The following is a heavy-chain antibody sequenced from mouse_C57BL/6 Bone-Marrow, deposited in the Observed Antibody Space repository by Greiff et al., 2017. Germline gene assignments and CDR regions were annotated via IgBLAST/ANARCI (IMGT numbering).Heavy chain of an antibody. CDR2: ISSGGSYT. CDR1: GFTFSSYG. CDR3: ASVSWFAY. V-gene: IGHV5-6*01. J-gene: IGHJ3*01. Sequence: EVQGVESGGDLVKPGGSLKLSCAASGFTFSSYGMSWVRQTPDKRLEWVATISSGGSYTYYPDSVKGRFTISRDNAKNTLYLQMSSLKSEDTAMYYCASVSWFAYWGQGTLVTVSA.